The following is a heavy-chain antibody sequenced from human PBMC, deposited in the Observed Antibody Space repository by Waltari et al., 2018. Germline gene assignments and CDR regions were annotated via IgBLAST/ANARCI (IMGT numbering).Heavy chain of an antibody. D-gene: IGHD6-13*01. CDR2: VNHSGRN. J-gene: IGHJ4*02. V-gene: IGHV4-34*01. CDR3: ARVWAAAGTGIDY. Sequence: QVQLQQWGAGLLKPSETLSLTCAVYGGSFSGYYWSWIRQPPGKGLEWIGEVNHSGRNNCNPSLRSLVTRSVDTSKNQFSLKLGSVTAADTAVYYCARVWAAAGTGIDYWGQGTLVTVSS. CDR1: GGSFSGYY.